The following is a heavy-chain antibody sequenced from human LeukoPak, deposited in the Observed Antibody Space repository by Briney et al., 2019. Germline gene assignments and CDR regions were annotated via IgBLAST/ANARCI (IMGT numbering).Heavy chain of an antibody. D-gene: IGHD1-26*01. CDR3: ARRRLGRVPHWIDL. CDR1: GDSFTDYF. Sequence: SETLSLTCAGYGDSFTDYFWSWIRQTPDKGLEWIGEITHSGDTNYNPSLKSRVTFLVDTSKTQFSLILSSVTAADTAIYYCARRRLGRVPHWIDLWGQGTLVTVSS. V-gene: IGHV4-34*01. J-gene: IGHJ5*02. CDR2: ITHSGDT.